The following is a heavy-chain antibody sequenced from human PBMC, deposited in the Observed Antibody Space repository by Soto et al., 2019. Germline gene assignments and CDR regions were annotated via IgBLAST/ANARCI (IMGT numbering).Heavy chain of an antibody. V-gene: IGHV4-30-4*01. CDR3: ARDNAAAGGFDY. J-gene: IGHJ4*02. D-gene: IGHD6-13*01. Sequence: SETLSLTCTVSGGSISSGDYYWSWIRQPPGKGLEWIGYIYYSGSTYYNPSLKSRVTISVDTSKNQFSLKLSSVTAADTAVYYCARDNAAAGGFDYWGPGTRVTVSS. CDR2: IYYSGST. CDR1: GGSISSGDYY.